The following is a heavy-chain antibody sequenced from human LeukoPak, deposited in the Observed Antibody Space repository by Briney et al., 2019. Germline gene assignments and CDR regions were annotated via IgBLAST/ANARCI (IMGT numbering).Heavy chain of an antibody. CDR1: GFTFSSYP. Sequence: GGSLRLSCAASGFTFSSYPMHWVRQAPGQGLEWVAGSSYDGSSKYYADSVRGRFTISGDNSKNTLSLLMNSMRADDRAVYYCAKSCDYCWYVSDYWGEGTLVSVCS. J-gene: IGHJ4*02. CDR2: SSYDGSSK. CDR3: AKSCDYCWYVSDY. D-gene: IGHD6-13*01. V-gene: IGHV3-30*18.